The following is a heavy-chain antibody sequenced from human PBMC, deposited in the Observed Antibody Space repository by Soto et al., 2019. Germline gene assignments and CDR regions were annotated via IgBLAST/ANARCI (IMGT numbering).Heavy chain of an antibody. J-gene: IGHJ4*02. CDR1: GGSFSGYY. V-gene: IGHV4-34*01. D-gene: IGHD6-13*01. CDR2: INHSRST. CDR3: ARSVAAAGHVHY. Sequence: QVQLQQWGAGLLKPSETLSLTCAVYGGSFSGYYWSWIRQPPGKGLEWIGEINHSRSTNYNPSLKSRVTISVDTSKNQFSLKLSSVTAADTAVYYCARSVAAAGHVHYWGQGTLVTVSS.